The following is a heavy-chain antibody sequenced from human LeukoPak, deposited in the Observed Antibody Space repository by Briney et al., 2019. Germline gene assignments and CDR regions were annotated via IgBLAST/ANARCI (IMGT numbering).Heavy chain of an antibody. CDR3: GASSYYYDSSGFIDY. D-gene: IGHD3-22*01. V-gene: IGHV1-69*04. CDR2: IIPIFGIA. J-gene: IGHJ4*02. Sequence: ASVKVSCKASGYTFTSYGISWVRRAPGQGLEWMGRIIPIFGIANYAQKFQGRVTITADKSTSTAYMELSSLRSEDTAVYYCGASSYYYDSSGFIDYWGQGTLVTVSS. CDR1: GYTFTSYG.